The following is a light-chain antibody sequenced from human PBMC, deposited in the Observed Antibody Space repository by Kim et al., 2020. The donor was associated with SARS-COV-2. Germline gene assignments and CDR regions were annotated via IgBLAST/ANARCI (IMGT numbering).Light chain of an antibody. V-gene: IGLV2-23*02. Sequence: GQSITISCTGTSSDVGGYNLVSWYQQHPVKAPKLRIYEVSKRPSGVSSCFSGSKSGNTASLTISGLQAEDEADYYCCSYAGSSTLVFGGGTQLTVL. CDR1: SSDVGGYNL. J-gene: IGLJ2*01. CDR3: CSYAGSSTLV. CDR2: EVS.